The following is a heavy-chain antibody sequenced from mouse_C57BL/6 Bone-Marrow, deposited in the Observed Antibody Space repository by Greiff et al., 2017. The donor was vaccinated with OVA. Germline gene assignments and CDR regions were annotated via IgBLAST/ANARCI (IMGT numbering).Heavy chain of an antibody. CDR2: IFPGSGST. CDR1: GYTFTDYY. D-gene: IGHD2-5*01. V-gene: IGHV1-75*01. J-gene: IGHJ4*01. Sequence: QVQLKESGPELVKPGASVKISCKASGYTFTDYYINWVKQRPGQGLEWIGWIFPGSGSTYYNEKFKGKATLTVDKSSSTAYMLLSSLTSEDSAVYFCARGGYYSNYGGAMDYWGQGTSVTVSS. CDR3: ARGGYYSNYGGAMDY.